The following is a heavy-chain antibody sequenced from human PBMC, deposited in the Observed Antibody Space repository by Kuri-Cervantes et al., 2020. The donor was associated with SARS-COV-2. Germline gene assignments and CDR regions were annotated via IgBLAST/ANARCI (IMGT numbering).Heavy chain of an antibody. D-gene: IGHD2-15*01. CDR1: GYTFTSYA. CDR3: ARVGTGYCSGGSCRLLSGFDP. Sequence: ASVKVSCKASGYTFTSYAIHWVRQAPGQRLEWMGWINTNNGDTTYSQNFQGRVTITRDTSATTAYMELSSLRSEDTAVYYCARVGTGYCSGGSCRLLSGFDPWGQGTLVTVSS. V-gene: IGHV1-3*04. J-gene: IGHJ5*02. CDR2: INTNNGDT.